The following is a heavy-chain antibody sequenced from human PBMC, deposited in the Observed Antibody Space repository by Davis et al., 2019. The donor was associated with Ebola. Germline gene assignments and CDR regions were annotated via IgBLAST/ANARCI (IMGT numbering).Heavy chain of an antibody. Sequence: SLKISCAASGFTFDDYAMHWVRQAPGKGLEWVSGISWNSGSIGYADSVKGRFAISRDNAKNSLYLQMNSLRAEDMALYYCAKGYSSSWYRDWFDPWGQGTLVTVSS. CDR2: ISWNSGSI. CDR1: GFTFDDYA. V-gene: IGHV3-9*03. CDR3: AKGYSSSWYRDWFDP. J-gene: IGHJ5*02. D-gene: IGHD6-13*01.